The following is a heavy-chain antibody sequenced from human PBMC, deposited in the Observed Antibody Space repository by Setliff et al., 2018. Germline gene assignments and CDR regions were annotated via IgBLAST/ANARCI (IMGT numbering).Heavy chain of an antibody. CDR3: ARDRGSGSYFLRYFDY. CDR2: ISSSSSTI. CDR1: GFTFSSYS. V-gene: IGHV3-48*01. D-gene: IGHD1-26*01. Sequence: GESLKISCAASGFTFSSYSMNWVRQAPGKGLEWVSYISSSSSTIYYADSVKGRFTISRDNAKNSLYLQMNSLRAEDTAVYYCARDRGSGSYFLRYFDYWGQGTLVTVSS. J-gene: IGHJ4*02.